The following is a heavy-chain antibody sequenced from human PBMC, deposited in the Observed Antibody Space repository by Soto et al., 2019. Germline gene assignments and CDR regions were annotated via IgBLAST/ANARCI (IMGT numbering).Heavy chain of an antibody. J-gene: IGHJ4*02. CDR2: INPNGGST. D-gene: IGHD6-13*01. CDR3: AGDLAAADY. Sequence: QVHLVQSGAEVKKPGASVKVSCKASGYIFINYYIHWVRQAPGQGLEWIGIINPNGGSTNYAQKSRGRVTRARDTSTSTVYRDRGSRRSDDTAVYYCAGDLAAADYGGQGTRVTVSS. V-gene: IGHV1-46*01. CDR1: GYIFINYY.